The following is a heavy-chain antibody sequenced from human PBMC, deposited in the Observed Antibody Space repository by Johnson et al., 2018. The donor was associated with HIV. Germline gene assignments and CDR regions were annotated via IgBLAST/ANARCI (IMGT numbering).Heavy chain of an antibody. Sequence: QMLLVESGGGVVQPGRSLRLSCAASGFTFSSMHWDRQAPGKGLEWVAVISHDGTNKYFADSVKGRFNISRDNSKNTLYLQMNSLRAEDAAVYYCARGPSQLYWPDVAFDIWGQGTTVTVSS. CDR3: ARGPSQLYWPDVAFDI. D-gene: IGHD2-8*02. CDR1: GFTFSS. V-gene: IGHV3-30*03. CDR2: ISHDGTNK. J-gene: IGHJ3*02.